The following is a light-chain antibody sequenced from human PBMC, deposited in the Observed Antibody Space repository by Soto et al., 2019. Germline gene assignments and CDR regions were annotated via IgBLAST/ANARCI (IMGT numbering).Light chain of an antibody. V-gene: IGKV1-39*01. CDR2: TAS. CDR1: QYISNY. Sequence: DIKMTQSPSSLSASVGDRVTITCRASQYISNYLNWYQQKSGTAPQLLIHTASTLQSGVPSRFSGPESGPDLTLTISSVQPDDFAIYFCHQSYSTPPPFCQGTTLQIK. CDR3: HQSYSTPPP. J-gene: IGKJ2*01.